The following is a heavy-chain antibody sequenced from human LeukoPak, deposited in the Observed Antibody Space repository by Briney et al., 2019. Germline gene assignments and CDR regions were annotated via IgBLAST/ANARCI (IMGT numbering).Heavy chain of an antibody. V-gene: IGHV4-39*07. CDR3: ARVGWGDVASYPNWLDP. D-gene: IGHD3-10*01. CDR2: IYYNGNT. Sequence: KASVTLSLTCTVSGGSISSKTHYWGWIRQPPGTGLEWIANIYYNGNTAYNPSLKSRVTISIDTSKNQFSLRLNSVTAADTAIYYCARVGWGDVASYPNWLDPWGQGTLVTVSS. J-gene: IGHJ5*02. CDR1: GGSISSKTHY.